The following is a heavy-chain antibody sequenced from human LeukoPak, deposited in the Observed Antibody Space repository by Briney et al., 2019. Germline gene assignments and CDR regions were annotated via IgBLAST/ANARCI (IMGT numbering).Heavy chain of an antibody. V-gene: IGHV3-7*01. CDR3: ATPTAGTWHFDY. J-gene: IGHJ4*02. CDR1: GFTFSSYW. D-gene: IGHD1-1*01. CDR2: IKQDASER. Sequence: GGSLRLSCAASGFTFSSYWMTWVRQAPGKGPEWVANIKQDASERYYVDSVKGRFTISRDNAKNSLYLQMNSLRAEDTAVYYCATPTAGTWHFDYWGQGTLVTVSS.